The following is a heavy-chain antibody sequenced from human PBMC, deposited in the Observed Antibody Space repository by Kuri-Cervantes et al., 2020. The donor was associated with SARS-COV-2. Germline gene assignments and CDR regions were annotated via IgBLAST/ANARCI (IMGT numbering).Heavy chain of an antibody. CDR3: ARRREITGGIYYYYYCMDV. V-gene: IGHV4-59*12. Sequence: SETLSLTCAVYGGSFSGYYWSWIRQPPGKGLEWIGYIYYSGSTNYNPSLKSRVTISVDTSKNQFSLKLSSVTAADTAVYYCARRREITGGIYYYYYCMDVWGKGTTVTVSS. J-gene: IGHJ6*03. CDR2: IYYSGST. D-gene: IGHD7-27*01. CDR1: GGSFSGYY.